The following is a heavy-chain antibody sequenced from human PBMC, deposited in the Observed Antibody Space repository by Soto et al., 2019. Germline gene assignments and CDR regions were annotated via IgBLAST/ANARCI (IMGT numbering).Heavy chain of an antibody. D-gene: IGHD6-13*01. CDR2: INHSGST. CDR3: ATREIAAAGLSHFDY. J-gene: IGHJ4*02. V-gene: IGHV4-34*01. Sequence: SETLSLTCADYGGSFSGYYWGWIRQPPGKGLEWIGEINHSGSTNYNPSLRSRVTISVDTSKNQFSLKLSSVTAADTAVYYCATREIAAAGLSHFDYWGQGTLVTVSS. CDR1: GGSFSGYY.